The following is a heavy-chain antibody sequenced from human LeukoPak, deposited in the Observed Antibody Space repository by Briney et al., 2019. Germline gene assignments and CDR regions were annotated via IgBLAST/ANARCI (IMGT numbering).Heavy chain of an antibody. CDR3: ARHHESYKYYGDYLNCFDP. V-gene: IGHV1-2*06. Sequence: ASVKVSCKASGYTFTGYYIHWVRQAPGQGLEWMGRINPNSGGTNYTQKFQGRVTMTRDTSISTAYMELRRLTSDDTAVYYCARHHESYKYYGDYLNCFDPWGQGTLAAVSS. J-gene: IGHJ5*02. CDR2: INPNSGGT. CDR1: GYTFTGYY. D-gene: IGHD4-17*01.